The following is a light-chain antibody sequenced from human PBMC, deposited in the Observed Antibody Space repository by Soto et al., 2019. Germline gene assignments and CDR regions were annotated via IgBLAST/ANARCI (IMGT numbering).Light chain of an antibody. V-gene: IGKV3-20*01. CDR1: QRVNNY. CDR3: QQYVTSPRT. J-gene: IGKJ1*01. Sequence: IVLTQSPATLSLSPGERATLSCRASQRVNNYLAWYQQKPGQAPRLLIYDASFRATDIPNRFSGRGSGTDFTLSISRLEPEDFAVYYCQQYVTSPRTFGQGTKVDIK. CDR2: DAS.